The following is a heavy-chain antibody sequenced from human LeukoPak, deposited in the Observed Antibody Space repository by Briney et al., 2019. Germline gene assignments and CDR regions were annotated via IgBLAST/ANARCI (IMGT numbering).Heavy chain of an antibody. Sequence: GGSLRLSCAASGFTFSSYGMHWVRQAPGKGLEWVAFIRYDGSNKYYADSVKGRFTISRDNSKNTLYLQMNSLRAEDTAVYYCAKDKEGIVARPPGPTPLGYMDVWGKGTTVTVSS. J-gene: IGHJ6*03. D-gene: IGHD6-6*01. V-gene: IGHV3-30*02. CDR2: IRYDGSNK. CDR1: GFTFSSYG. CDR3: AKDKEGIVARPPGPTPLGYMDV.